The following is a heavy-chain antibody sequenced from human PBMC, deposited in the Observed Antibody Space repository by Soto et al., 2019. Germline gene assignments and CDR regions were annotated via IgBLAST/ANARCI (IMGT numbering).Heavy chain of an antibody. J-gene: IGHJ5*02. CDR1: GGTFSSYA. CDR2: IIPIFGTA. V-gene: IGHV1-69*13. CDR3: AREGFGQYNWFDP. Sequence: GASVKVSCKASGGTFSSYAISWVRQAPGQGLEWMGGIIPIFGTANYAQKFQGRVTITADESTSTAYMELSSLRSEDTAVYYCAREGFGQYNWFDPWGQGTLVTVSS. D-gene: IGHD3-10*01.